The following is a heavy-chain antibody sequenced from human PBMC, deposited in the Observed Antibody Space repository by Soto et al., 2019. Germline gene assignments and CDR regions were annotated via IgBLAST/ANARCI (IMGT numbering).Heavy chain of an antibody. CDR2: INHSGST. J-gene: IGHJ4*02. Sequence: SETLSLTCAVYGESFSGYYWSWIRQPPGKGLEWIGEINHSGSTNYNPSLKSRVTISVDTSKNQFSLKLSSVTAADTAVYYCARGRFMVAATSDYYFDYWGQGTLVTVSS. V-gene: IGHV4-34*01. CDR1: GESFSGYY. CDR3: ARGRFMVAATSDYYFDY. D-gene: IGHD2-15*01.